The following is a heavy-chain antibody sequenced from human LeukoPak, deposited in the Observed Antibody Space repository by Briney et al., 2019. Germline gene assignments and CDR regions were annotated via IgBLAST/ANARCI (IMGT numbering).Heavy chain of an antibody. CDR3: ARGIRYGSGWYYFDY. Sequence: GGPLRLSCAASGFTFTSYSMHWVRQAPGKGLDWVSLISYDGNDKYYADSVKGRFTMSRDNSTNTLSLQMDSLRAEDTAVYYCARGIRYGSGWYYFDYWGQGTLVTVSS. CDR2: ISYDGNDK. CDR1: GFTFTSYS. D-gene: IGHD6-19*01. J-gene: IGHJ4*02. V-gene: IGHV3-30-3*01.